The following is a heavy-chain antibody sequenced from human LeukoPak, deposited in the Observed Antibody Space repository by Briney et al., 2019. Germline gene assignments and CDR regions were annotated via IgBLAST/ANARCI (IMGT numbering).Heavy chain of an antibody. CDR1: GFIFSSYA. V-gene: IGHV3-64D*06. CDR2: INTSGGST. D-gene: IGHD2-15*01. Sequence: GGSLRLSCSASGFIFSSYAMDWVRQAPGKGLEYVSGINTSGGSTYYADSVKGRFTISRDNSKSTLYLQMSSLRPEDTAVYYCVKARGGSSYSSLDYWGQGTLVTVS. CDR3: VKARGGSSYSSLDY. J-gene: IGHJ4*02.